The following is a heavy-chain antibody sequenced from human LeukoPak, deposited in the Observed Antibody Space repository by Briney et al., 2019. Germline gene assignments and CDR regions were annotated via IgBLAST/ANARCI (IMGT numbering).Heavy chain of an antibody. CDR1: GFTFSGYW. Sequence: GGSLRLSCAASGFTFSGYWMHWVRHAPGKGLVWVSRINSDGSSTTYADSVKGRFTISRDNAKNTLYLQMNSLRAEDTAMYYCARVRAAHGIGFGYWGQGTLVTVSS. CDR2: INSDGSST. V-gene: IGHV3-74*03. J-gene: IGHJ4*02. CDR3: ARVRAAHGIGFGY. D-gene: IGHD6-13*01.